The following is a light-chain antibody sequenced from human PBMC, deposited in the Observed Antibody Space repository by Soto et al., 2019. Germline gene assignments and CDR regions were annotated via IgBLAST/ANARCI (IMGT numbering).Light chain of an antibody. CDR3: QSCGTCIHVV. CDR1: SWHSSYA. Sequence: QSVLTQSPSASASLGASVKLTCTRSSWHSSYAIVWHQQQPEKGPRYLMKLNSDGSHSKGAGSPYRFSGSSSGAARYLTMSSLQSEEEADYCCQSCGTCIHVVFGGGTKVTVL. CDR2: LNSDGSH. V-gene: IGLV4-69*01. J-gene: IGLJ2*01.